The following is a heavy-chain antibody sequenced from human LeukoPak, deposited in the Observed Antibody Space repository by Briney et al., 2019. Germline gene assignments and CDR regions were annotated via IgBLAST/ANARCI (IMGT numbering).Heavy chain of an antibody. J-gene: IGHJ6*03. V-gene: IGHV3-11*01. CDR2: ISRSGSTK. Sequence: KPGGSLRLSCAASGFTFSDYNMRWIRQAPGKRLEWVSSISRSGSTKYYADSVKGRFTISRDNAKNSLFLQMNSLRAEDTAVYYCARVLRYCSGGNCYSGGLGYMDVWGKGTTVTISS. D-gene: IGHD2-15*01. CDR1: GFTFSDYN. CDR3: ARVLRYCSGGNCYSGGLGYMDV.